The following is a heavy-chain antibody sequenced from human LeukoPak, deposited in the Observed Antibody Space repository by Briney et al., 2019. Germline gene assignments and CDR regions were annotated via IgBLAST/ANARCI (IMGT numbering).Heavy chain of an antibody. CDR2: ISSSSSYI. CDR3: AKDSAKKYDDY. D-gene: IGHD2/OR15-2a*01. V-gene: IGHV3-21*04. CDR1: GFTFSSFS. J-gene: IGHJ4*02. Sequence: GGSLRLSCAASGFTFSSFSMNWVRQAPGKGLEWVSSISSSSSYIYYADSVKGRFTISRDNAKKSLYLQMNSLRAEDTAVYYCAKDSAKKYDDYWGQGTLVTVSS.